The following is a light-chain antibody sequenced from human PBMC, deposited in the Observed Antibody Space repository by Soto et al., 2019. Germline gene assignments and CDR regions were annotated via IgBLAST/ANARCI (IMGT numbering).Light chain of an antibody. Sequence: VMTQPPSTLHVSPADTATLFCRASQTINNNVAWYQLKDGQVPRLLIYGASTRAADVPARFSGGGSGTEFTLTISSLQSEDFAVYYCQQRSNWITFGQGARLE. CDR3: QQRSNWIT. CDR2: GAS. CDR1: QTINNN. V-gene: IGKV3-15*01. J-gene: IGKJ5*01.